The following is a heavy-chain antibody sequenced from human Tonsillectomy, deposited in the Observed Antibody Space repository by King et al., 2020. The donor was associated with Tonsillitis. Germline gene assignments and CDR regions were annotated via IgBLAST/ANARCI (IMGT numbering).Heavy chain of an antibody. D-gene: IGHD7-27*01. CDR1: GFTFSSYA. CDR2: ITDSGGNI. CDR3: AQDALGWGPNFYYGMDV. V-gene: IGHV3-23*04. J-gene: IGHJ6*02. Sequence: VQLVESGGGLVQPGGSLRLSCAASGFTFSSYAMSWVRQAPGKGLEWVSGITDSGGNIYYADSVNGRFTISRDNSKNTLYLQMNSLRAEDTAVYYSAQDALGWGPNFYYGMDVWGQGTTVTVSS.